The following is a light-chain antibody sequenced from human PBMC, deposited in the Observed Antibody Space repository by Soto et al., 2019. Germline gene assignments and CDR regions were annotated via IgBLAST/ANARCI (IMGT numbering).Light chain of an antibody. CDR1: QSVSSD. CDR3: QQYGSSPIT. J-gene: IGKJ5*01. V-gene: IGKV3-20*01. Sequence: EIVMTQSPATLSVSPGERATLSCRASQSVSSDLAWYHQKPGQAPRLLIYGASSRATGIPDRFSGSGSGTDITLTISRLEPEDFAVYYCQQYGSSPITFGQGTRLEIK. CDR2: GAS.